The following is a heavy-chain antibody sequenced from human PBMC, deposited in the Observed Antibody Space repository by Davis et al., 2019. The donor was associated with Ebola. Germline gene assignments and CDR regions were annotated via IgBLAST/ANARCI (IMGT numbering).Heavy chain of an antibody. J-gene: IGHJ5*02. D-gene: IGHD3-3*01. CDR2: ISSSSSYI. Sequence: GESLKISCAASGFTFSSYSMNWVRQAPGKGLEWVSSISSSSSYIYYADSVKGRFTISRDTAKNSLYLQMNSLRAEDTAVYYCARAGYFGVVIPWGQGTLVTVSS. CDR1: GFTFSSYS. V-gene: IGHV3-21*01. CDR3: ARAGYFGVVIP.